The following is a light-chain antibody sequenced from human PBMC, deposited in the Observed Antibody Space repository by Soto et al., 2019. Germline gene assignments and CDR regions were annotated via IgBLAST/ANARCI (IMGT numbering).Light chain of an antibody. CDR1: QSITRD. CDR2: GAS. Sequence: EIVMTQLPASLSVSPGERVTLSCRASQSITRDLAWYQQKPGQAPRLLIYGASTRATGIPARFSGSGSGTEFTLTISSLQSEDFAVYYCQQYNNWPRTFGQGTKVDI. V-gene: IGKV3-15*01. J-gene: IGKJ1*01. CDR3: QQYNNWPRT.